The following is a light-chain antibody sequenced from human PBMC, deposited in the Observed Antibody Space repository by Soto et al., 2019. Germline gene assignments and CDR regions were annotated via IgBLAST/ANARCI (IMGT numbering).Light chain of an antibody. Sequence: QSVLTQPPSASGTPGQRVTISCSGSSSNIGSNFVYWYQQLPGTAPKLLIYTNYQRPSGVPDRFSGSKSGTSASLAISGLRYEDEADYFCAAWDDTLSDPVFGGGSKLTVL. CDR2: TNY. V-gene: IGLV1-47*01. CDR1: SSNIGSNF. J-gene: IGLJ3*02. CDR3: AAWDDTLSDPV.